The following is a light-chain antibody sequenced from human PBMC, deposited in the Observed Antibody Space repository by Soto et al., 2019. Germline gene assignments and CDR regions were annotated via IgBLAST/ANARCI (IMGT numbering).Light chain of an antibody. V-gene: IGKV3-20*01. CDR1: QSVSSNY. J-gene: IGKJ4*01. CDR2: GAS. Sequence: EIVLTQSPGTLSLSPGERATLSCRASQSVSSNYLAWYQQKPGQAPRLLIYGASSRATGIPDRFSGSGSETDFTLTISRVEPEDFALYYCQQCGSSPLTFGGGTKVEIK. CDR3: QQCGSSPLT.